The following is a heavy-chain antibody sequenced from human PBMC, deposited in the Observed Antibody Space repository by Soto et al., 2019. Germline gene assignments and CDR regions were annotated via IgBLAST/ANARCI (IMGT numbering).Heavy chain of an antibody. CDR3: ASKRMASQSFDY. CDR2: ISYDGSNK. V-gene: IGHV3-30-3*01. CDR1: GFTFSSYA. Sequence: GGSLRLSCAASGFTFSSYAMHWVRQAPGKGLEWVAVISYDGSNKYYADSVKGRFTISRDNSKNTLYLQMNSLRAEDTAVYYCASKRMASQSFDYWGQGTPVTVSS. D-gene: IGHD2-15*01. J-gene: IGHJ4*02.